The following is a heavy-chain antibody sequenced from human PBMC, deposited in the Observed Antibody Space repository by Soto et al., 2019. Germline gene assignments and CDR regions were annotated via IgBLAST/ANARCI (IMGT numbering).Heavy chain of an antibody. D-gene: IGHD4-4*01. Sequence: EVQLLESGGGLVQPGGSLRLSCAASGFTFNAYAMTWVRQAPGKGLAWVSAIGGSGGNRYYADSVRGRFTISRDNSKDPLDLQMNSLRVEDTAVYYCARVASDYINSVDNWGQVILVTVSS. J-gene: IGHJ4*02. V-gene: IGHV3-23*01. CDR2: IGGSGGNR. CDR1: GFTFNAYA. CDR3: ARVASDYINSVDN.